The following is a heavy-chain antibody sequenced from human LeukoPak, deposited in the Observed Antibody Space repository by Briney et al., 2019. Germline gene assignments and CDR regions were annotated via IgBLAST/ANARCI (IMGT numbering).Heavy chain of an antibody. CDR1: GYTFTRYG. D-gene: IGHD4-11*01. CDR2: ISTYNGNT. V-gene: IGHV1-18*01. Sequence: GASVKVSCKASGYTFTRYGISWVRQAPGQGLEWMGWISTYNGNTDYAQKVQGRVTMTTDTSTSTAYMELRSLRSEDTAVYYCARWGYSDYDFDYWGQGTLVTVSS. J-gene: IGHJ4*02. CDR3: ARWGYSDYDFDY.